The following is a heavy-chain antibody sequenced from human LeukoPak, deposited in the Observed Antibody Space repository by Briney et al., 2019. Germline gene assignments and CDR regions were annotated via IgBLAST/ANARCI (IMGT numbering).Heavy chain of an antibody. CDR2: IFYSGST. J-gene: IGHJ4*02. Sequence: SETLSLTCTVSGGSISTSSYYWGWIRQPPGKGLEWIGTIFYSGSTYYNPSLKSRVTVSLDTSKNQFSLKLSSVTAADTAVYFCARASFASGSYYFELWGQGTLIIVSS. V-gene: IGHV4-39*07. CDR3: ARASFASGSYYFEL. D-gene: IGHD3-10*01. CDR1: GGSISTSSYY.